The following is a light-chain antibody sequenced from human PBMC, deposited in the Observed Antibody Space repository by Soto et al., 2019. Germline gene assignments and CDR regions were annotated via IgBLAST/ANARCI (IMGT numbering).Light chain of an antibody. Sequence: EIVLTQSPGTLSWSSGERATLSCRASQSISNYLAWFRQKPVQSPRLLIYGASSRATGIPDRFSGSGSGTDFTLTISRLEPEDFAVYYCQQYGNLITFGQGTRLEIK. J-gene: IGKJ5*01. CDR3: QQYGNLIT. V-gene: IGKV3-20*01. CDR1: QSISNY. CDR2: GAS.